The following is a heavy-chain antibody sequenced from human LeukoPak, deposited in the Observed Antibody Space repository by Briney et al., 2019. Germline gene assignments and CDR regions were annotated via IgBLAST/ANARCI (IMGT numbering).Heavy chain of an antibody. D-gene: IGHD3-22*01. V-gene: IGHV4-39*01. CDR3: ARQSITMIVVVAYFDL. CDR1: GGSISSSSYY. Sequence: PSETLSLTCTVSGGSISSSSYYWGWIRQPPGKGLEWIGSIYYSGSTYYNPSLTSRVTISVDTSKNQFSLKLSSVTAADTAVYYCARQSITMIVVVAYFDLWGRGTLVTVSS. CDR2: IYYSGST. J-gene: IGHJ2*01.